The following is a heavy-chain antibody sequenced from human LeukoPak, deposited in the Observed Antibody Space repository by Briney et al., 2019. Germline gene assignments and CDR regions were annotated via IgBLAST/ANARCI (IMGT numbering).Heavy chain of an antibody. CDR2: LSKSGNT. CDR3: ARDRYANCFYAFDI. J-gene: IGHJ3*02. V-gene: IGHV4-59*01. Sequence: PSETLSLTRTVSGGSLSSYYWSWIRLPPGKGLEWIGYLSKSGNTNYSPSLKSRVTIFGDTSKNQFFLKLSSVTAADTAVYYCARDRYANCFYAFDIWGQGTLVTVSS. D-gene: IGHD2-2*01. CDR1: GGSLSSYY.